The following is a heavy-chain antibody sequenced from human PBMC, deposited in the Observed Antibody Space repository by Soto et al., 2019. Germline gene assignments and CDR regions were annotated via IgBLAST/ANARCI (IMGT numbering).Heavy chain of an antibody. D-gene: IGHD6-19*01. CDR1: GYTFTCYW. CDR3: ARHGPSSGWFS. CDR2: IYPGDADS. Sequence: GESLKISCKGSGYTFTCYWIGWVRQKPGKGLEWMGIIYPGDADSRYSPSFQGQVTISADKSIRPAYPQWSSLRASDTTMYYCARHGPSSGWFSWGQGTLVTVSS. J-gene: IGHJ5*02. V-gene: IGHV5-51*01.